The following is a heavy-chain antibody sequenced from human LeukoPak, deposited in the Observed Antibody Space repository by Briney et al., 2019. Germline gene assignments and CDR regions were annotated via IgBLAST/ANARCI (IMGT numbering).Heavy chain of an antibody. CDR2: IIPIFGTA. Sequence: GASVKVSCKASGGTFSSYAISWVRQAPGQGLEWMGGIIPIFGTANYAQKFQGRVTITADESTSTAYMELSSLRSEDTAVYYCARDLGREQLGTQDAFDIWGQGTMVTVSS. CDR1: GGTFSSYA. V-gene: IGHV1-69*13. CDR3: ARDLGREQLGTQDAFDI. D-gene: IGHD1-26*01. J-gene: IGHJ3*02.